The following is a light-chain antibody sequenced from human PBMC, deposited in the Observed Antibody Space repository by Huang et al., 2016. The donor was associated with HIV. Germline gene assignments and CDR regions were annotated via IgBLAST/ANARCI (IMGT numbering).Light chain of an antibody. J-gene: IGKJ3*01. CDR1: QSVSRY. V-gene: IGKV3-11*01. CDR3: QQRSNWGGA. CDR2: DAS. Sequence: EIVLTQSPATLALSPGERASLSCRASQSVSRYVAWYHQKPGQAPRPLIYDASYRAWGIPARCSGSGSGTDFTLTISSLGPEDSGVFYCQQRSNWGGAFGPGTKVEI.